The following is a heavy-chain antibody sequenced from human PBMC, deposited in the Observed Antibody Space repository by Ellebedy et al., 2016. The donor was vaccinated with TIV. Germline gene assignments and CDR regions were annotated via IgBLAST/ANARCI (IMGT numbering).Heavy chain of an antibody. J-gene: IGHJ6*02. V-gene: IGHV3-11*06. D-gene: IGHD6-13*01. CDR3: ARDLPWYSSSWYYYGMDV. Sequence: GESLKISCAASGFTFSDYYMSWIRQAPGKGLEWVSYISSSSSYTNYADSVKGRFTISRDNAKNSLYLQMNSLRAEDTAVYYCARDLPWYSSSWYYYGMDVWGQGTTVTVSS. CDR2: ISSSSSYT. CDR1: GFTFSDYY.